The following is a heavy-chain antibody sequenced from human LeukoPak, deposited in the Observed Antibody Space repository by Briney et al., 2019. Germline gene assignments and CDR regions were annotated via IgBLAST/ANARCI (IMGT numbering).Heavy chain of an antibody. Sequence: GGSLTLSCAASGFTFSSYAMSWVRQAPGKGLEWVSAISGSGGSTYYADSVKGRFIISRDNSKNTLYLQMNSLRAEDTAVYYCAKDRMIVVAIYYFDYWGQGTLVTVSS. D-gene: IGHD3-22*01. CDR2: ISGSGGST. CDR3: AKDRMIVVAIYYFDY. CDR1: GFTFSSYA. J-gene: IGHJ4*02. V-gene: IGHV3-23*01.